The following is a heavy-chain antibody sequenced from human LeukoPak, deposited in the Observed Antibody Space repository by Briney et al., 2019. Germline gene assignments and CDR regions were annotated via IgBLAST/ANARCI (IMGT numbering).Heavy chain of an antibody. J-gene: IGHJ4*02. V-gene: IGHV3-48*03. CDR3: ARETAVTGSYYSDY. CDR2: ISSRGSTI. Sequence: GGSLRLSCVASGFTFSTYEMNWVRQAPGKGLEWVSYISSRGSTIYYADSVKGRFTISRDNAKNSLYLQMNSLRAEDTAVYYCARETAVTGSYYSDYWGQGTLVTVSS. CDR1: GFTFSTYE. D-gene: IGHD6-19*01.